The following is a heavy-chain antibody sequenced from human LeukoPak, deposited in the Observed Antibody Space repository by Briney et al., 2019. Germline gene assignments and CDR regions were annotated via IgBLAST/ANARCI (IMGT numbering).Heavy chain of an antibody. J-gene: IGHJ4*02. CDR1: GFTFSSYS. D-gene: IGHD1-26*01. V-gene: IGHV3-21*01. CDR2: ISSSSSYI. CDR3: ASGSSHTPDY. Sequence: PGGSLRLSCAASGFTFSSYSMNWVRQAPGKGLEWVSSISSSSSYIYYADSVKGRFTISRDNAKNSLYLQMNSLRAEDTAVYYCASGSSHTPDYWGQGTLVTVSS.